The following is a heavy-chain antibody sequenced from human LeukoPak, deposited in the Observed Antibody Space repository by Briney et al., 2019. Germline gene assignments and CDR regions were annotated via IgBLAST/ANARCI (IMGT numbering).Heavy chain of an antibody. J-gene: IGHJ4*02. Sequence: PGGFLRLSCAASGFTFDDYAMHWVRQAPGKGLEWVSGISWNSGSIGYADSVKGRFTISRDNAKNSLYLQMNSLRAEDTALYYCAEDSGYDSRFVFDYWGQGTLVTVSS. CDR3: AEDSGYDSRFVFDY. D-gene: IGHD5-12*01. CDR1: GFTFDDYA. V-gene: IGHV3-9*01. CDR2: ISWNSGSI.